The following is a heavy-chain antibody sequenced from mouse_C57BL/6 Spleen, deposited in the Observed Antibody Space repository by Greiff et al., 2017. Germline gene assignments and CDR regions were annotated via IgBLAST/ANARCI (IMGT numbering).Heavy chain of an antibody. CDR3: ARGLGRDY. CDR1: GYTFTDYY. CDR2: INPNNGGT. Sequence: EVQLQQSGPELVKPGASVKISCKASGYTFTDYYMHWVKQSHGQSLEWIGDINPNNGGTSYNQKFKGKATLTVDKSSSAAYMELRSLTSEDSAVYYCARGLGRDYWGQGTTLTVSS. V-gene: IGHV1-26*01. J-gene: IGHJ2*01. D-gene: IGHD4-1*01.